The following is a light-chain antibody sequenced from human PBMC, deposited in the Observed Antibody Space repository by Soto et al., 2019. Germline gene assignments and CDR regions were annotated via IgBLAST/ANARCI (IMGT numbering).Light chain of an antibody. Sequence: QSALTQPPSASGSPGQSVTISCTGTSSDVGGYNYVSWYQQHPGKAPKLMIYEASKRPSGVPDRFSGSKSGNTASLTVSGLQAEYEADYYCSSYAGSNIPYVFGTGTKVTVL. J-gene: IGLJ1*01. CDR1: SSDVGGYNY. CDR2: EAS. CDR3: SSYAGSNIPYV. V-gene: IGLV2-8*01.